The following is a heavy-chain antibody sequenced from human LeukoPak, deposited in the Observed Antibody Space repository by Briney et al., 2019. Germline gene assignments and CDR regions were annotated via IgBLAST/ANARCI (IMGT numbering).Heavy chain of an antibody. Sequence: GGSLRLSCAVSGLTFSNAWMSGVRQAPGKGLEWVGRIKSTTVDGTPEYAAPVKGRFTISRDDSKNTVYLQMNSLKTEDTAVYYCTTGPGNSGYWGQGTLVTVSS. J-gene: IGHJ4*02. CDR3: TTGPGNSGY. CDR2: IKSTTVDGTP. V-gene: IGHV3-15*01. CDR1: GLTFSNAW. D-gene: IGHD4-23*01.